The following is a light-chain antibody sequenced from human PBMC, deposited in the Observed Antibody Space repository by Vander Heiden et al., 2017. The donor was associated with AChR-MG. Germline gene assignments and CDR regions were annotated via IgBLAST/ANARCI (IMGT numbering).Light chain of an antibody. CDR3: SSYTSSSHYV. Sequence: QSALTQPASVSGSPGPSITISCTGTSSDVGGYNYVSWYQQHPGKAPKLMIYDVSNRPSGVSNRFSGSKSGNTASLPISGLQAEDEADYYCSSYTSSSHYVFGTGTKVTVL. CDR1: SSDVGGYNY. J-gene: IGLJ1*01. CDR2: DVS. V-gene: IGLV2-14*03.